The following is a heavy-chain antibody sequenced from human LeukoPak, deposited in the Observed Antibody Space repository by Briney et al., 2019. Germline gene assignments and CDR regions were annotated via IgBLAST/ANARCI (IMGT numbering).Heavy chain of an antibody. Sequence: QPGGSLRLSCAASGFIFTSNRMNWVRQAPGKGLEWVANIKQDGSEKYYVDSVKGRFTISRDNAKNSLYLQMNSLRAGDTAVYYCARRRTRTHSRGPTVFDYWGQGTLVTVSS. CDR2: IKQDGSEK. J-gene: IGHJ4*02. CDR1: GFIFTSNR. D-gene: IGHD6-19*01. CDR3: ARRRTRTHSRGPTVFDY. V-gene: IGHV3-7*03.